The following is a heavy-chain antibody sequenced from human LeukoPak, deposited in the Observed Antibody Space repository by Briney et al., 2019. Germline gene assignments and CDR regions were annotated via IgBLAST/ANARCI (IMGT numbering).Heavy chain of an antibody. CDR3: ARWTTTYLDY. CDR2: VNPNGGRT. CDR1: ENTFTNYY. V-gene: IGHV1-46*01. D-gene: IGHD4-11*01. J-gene: IGHJ4*02. Sequence: ASVKVSCKASENTFTNYYMHWVRQAPGQGLEWLGIVNPNGGRTAYAQNFQGRVSMTRDTSTTTVYMELSSLRSEDSAVYYCARWTTTYLDYWGQGTLVTVSS.